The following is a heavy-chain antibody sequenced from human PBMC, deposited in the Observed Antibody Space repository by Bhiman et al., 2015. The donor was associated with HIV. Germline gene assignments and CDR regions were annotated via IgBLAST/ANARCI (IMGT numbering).Heavy chain of an antibody. V-gene: IGHV3-30*02. CDR1: GFTFTTYG. Sequence: QVHLVDSGGGVVQPGGSLRLSCAASGFTFTTYGMHWVRQAPGKGLEWVAFIRYDGSYTSYTDSVKGRFTISRDNSKNTLYLQMSSLRTEDTALYYCAKDALQGRFDDWGQGTLVTVSS. J-gene: IGHJ4*02. CDR3: AKDALQGRFDD. CDR2: IRYDGSYT.